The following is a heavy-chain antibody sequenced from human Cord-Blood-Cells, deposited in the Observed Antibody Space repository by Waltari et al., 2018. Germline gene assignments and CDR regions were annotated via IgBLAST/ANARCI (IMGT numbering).Heavy chain of an antibody. CDR3: ARGYSSSWYAFDI. CDR1: GYTFTSYA. J-gene: IGHJ3*02. Sequence: QVQLVQSGAEVKKPGASVKVSCKASGYTFTSYAMHWLRQAPGHRLEWMGWINAGNGNTKYSQKFQGRVTITRDTSASTAYMELSSLRSEDTAVYYCARGYSSSWYAFDIWGQGTMVTVSS. D-gene: IGHD6-13*01. CDR2: INAGNGNT. V-gene: IGHV1-3*01.